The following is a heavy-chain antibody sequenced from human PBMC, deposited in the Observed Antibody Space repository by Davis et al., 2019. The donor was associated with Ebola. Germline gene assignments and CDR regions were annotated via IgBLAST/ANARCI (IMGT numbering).Heavy chain of an antibody. CDR2: IYTGDSDT. V-gene: IGHV5-51*01. CDR3: ASLRRTISGMDDAFDI. Sequence: KVSCKDSGNSFTSHWIGWVRQMPGKGLDWMGIIYTGDSDTRYSPSFRGQVTISADKSITTAYLQWSGLRASDTAMYYCASLRRTISGMDDAFDIWGQGTMVTVSS. D-gene: IGHD2-15*01. CDR1: GNSFTSHW. J-gene: IGHJ3*02.